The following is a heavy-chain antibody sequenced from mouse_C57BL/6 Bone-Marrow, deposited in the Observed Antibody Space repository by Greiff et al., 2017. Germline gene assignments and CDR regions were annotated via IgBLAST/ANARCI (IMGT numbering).Heavy chain of an antibody. CDR3: VGRYYAMDY. V-gene: IGHV1-81*01. CDR2: IYPRSGNT. J-gene: IGHJ4*01. CDR1: GYTFTSYG. Sequence: QVQLQQSGAELARPVASVKLSCKASGYTFTSYGISWVKQRTGQGLEWIGEIYPRSGNTYYNEKFKGKATLTADKSSSTAYMELRSLTSEDSAVYFCVGRYYAMDYWGQGTSVTVSS.